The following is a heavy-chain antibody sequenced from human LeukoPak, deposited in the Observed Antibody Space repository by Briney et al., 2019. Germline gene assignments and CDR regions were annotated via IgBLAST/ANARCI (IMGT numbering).Heavy chain of an antibody. CDR3: AKAIKDGYNSGFDY. Sequence: QSGGSLRLSCAASGFTFSSYGMHWVRRAPGKGLEWVAVISYDGSNKYYADSVKGRFTISRDNSKNTLYLQMNSLRAEDTAVYYCAKAIKDGYNSGFDYWGQGTLVTVSS. D-gene: IGHD5-24*01. J-gene: IGHJ4*02. V-gene: IGHV3-30*18. CDR2: ISYDGSNK. CDR1: GFTFSSYG.